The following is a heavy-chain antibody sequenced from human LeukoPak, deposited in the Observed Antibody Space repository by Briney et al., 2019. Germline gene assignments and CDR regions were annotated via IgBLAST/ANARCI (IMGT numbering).Heavy chain of an antibody. CDR3: ARGPPGSSSSDY. CDR1: GYTFSSDD. D-gene: IGHD6-13*01. CDR2: MNPNSGDT. V-gene: IGHV1-8*01. J-gene: IGHJ4*02. Sequence: ASVKVSCKASGYTFSSDDINWVRQATGQGLEWIGWMNPNSGDTGYAQKFQDRVTMTRNTSINTAYMELGSLRSEDTGVYYCARGPPGSSSSDYWGQGTLVTVS.